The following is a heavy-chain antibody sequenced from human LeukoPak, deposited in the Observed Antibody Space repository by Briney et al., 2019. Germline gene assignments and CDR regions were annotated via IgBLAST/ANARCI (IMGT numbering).Heavy chain of an antibody. CDR1: GFTFSSYS. Sequence: PGGSLRLSCAASGFTFSSYSMNWVRQAPGKGLEWVAVISYDGSNKYYADSVKGRFTISRDNSKNTLYLQMNSLRAEDTAVYYCARDPDYYDSSGPLDYWGQGTLVTVSS. CDR2: ISYDGSNK. D-gene: IGHD3-22*01. CDR3: ARDPDYYDSSGPLDY. J-gene: IGHJ4*02. V-gene: IGHV3-30*03.